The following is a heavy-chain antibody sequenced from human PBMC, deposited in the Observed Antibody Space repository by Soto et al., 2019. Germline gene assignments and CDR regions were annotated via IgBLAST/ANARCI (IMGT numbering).Heavy chain of an antibody. V-gene: IGHV4-31*03. Sequence: SETLSLTCTVSGGSISSGGYYWSWIRQHPGKGLEWIGYIYYSGSTYYNPSLKSRVTISVDTSKNQFSLKLSSVTAADTAVYYCARMEYSSSPYFDYWGQGTPVTVSS. CDR2: IYYSGST. CDR1: GGSISSGGYY. CDR3: ARMEYSSSPYFDY. J-gene: IGHJ4*02. D-gene: IGHD6-6*01.